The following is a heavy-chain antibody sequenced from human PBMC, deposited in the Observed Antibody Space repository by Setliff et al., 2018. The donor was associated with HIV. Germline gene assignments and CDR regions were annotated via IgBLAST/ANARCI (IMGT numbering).Heavy chain of an antibody. CDR2: IKEDGSEK. V-gene: IGHV3-7*01. Sequence: GGSLRLSCAASGLTFSSYWMSWVRQAPGKGLEWMANIKEDGSEKYYVDSVKGRFTISRDNTRNSLYLQLNSLRAEDTAVYYCARVSPWFDPWGQGTLVTVSS. CDR3: ARVSPWFDP. J-gene: IGHJ5*02. CDR1: GLTFSSYW.